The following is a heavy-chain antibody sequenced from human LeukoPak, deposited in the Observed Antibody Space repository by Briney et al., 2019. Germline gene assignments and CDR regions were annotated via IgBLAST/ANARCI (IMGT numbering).Heavy chain of an antibody. Sequence: PSETLSLTCTDSGGSISNYYWSWIRQPPGKGLKWIGYIYYSGSTNYNPSLQSRVTIAVDTSKNQFSLKLSSVTAADTAVYYCAGGPYQLLYWFDPWGQGTLVTVSS. D-gene: IGHD2-2*01. CDR1: GGSISNYY. J-gene: IGHJ5*02. CDR2: IYYSGST. V-gene: IGHV4-59*01. CDR3: AGGPYQLLYWFDP.